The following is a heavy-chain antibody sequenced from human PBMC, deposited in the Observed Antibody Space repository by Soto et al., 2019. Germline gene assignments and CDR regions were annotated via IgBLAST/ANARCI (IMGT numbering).Heavy chain of an antibody. CDR3: ARGGGNIVVVTAPFDY. D-gene: IGHD2-21*02. CDR1: GFTFSSYS. V-gene: IGHV3-21*01. CDR2: ISSSSSYI. Sequence: GGSLRLSCAASGFTFSSYSMNWVRQAPGKGLEWVSSISSSSSYIYYADSVKGRFTISRDNAKNSLYLQMNSLRAEDTAVYYCARGGGNIVVVTAPFDYWGQGTLVTVSS. J-gene: IGHJ4*02.